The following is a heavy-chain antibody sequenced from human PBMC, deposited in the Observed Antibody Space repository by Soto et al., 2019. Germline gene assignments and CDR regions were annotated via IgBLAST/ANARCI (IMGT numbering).Heavy chain of an antibody. CDR3: ARLRYFDWSNPRRNDY. J-gene: IGHJ4*02. CDR2: IIPILGIA. D-gene: IGHD3-9*01. Sequence: QVQLVQSGAEVKKPGSSVKVSCKASGGTFSSYTISWVRQAPGQGLEWMGRIIPILGIANYAQKFQGRVTITADKSTSTAYMELSSLRSEDTAVYYCARLRYFDWSNPRRNDYWGQGTLVTVSS. CDR1: GGTFSSYT. V-gene: IGHV1-69*02.